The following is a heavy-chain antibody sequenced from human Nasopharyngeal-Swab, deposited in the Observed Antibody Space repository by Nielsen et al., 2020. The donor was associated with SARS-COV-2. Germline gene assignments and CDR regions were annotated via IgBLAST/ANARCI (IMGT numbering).Heavy chain of an antibody. CDR2: IYYSGST. J-gene: IGHJ6*03. V-gene: IGHV4-31*03. D-gene: IGHD3-3*01. CDR1: GGSISSCGYY. CDR3: ARGGDFWSGYYPSYYYDYMDV. Sequence: SETLSLTCTVSGGSISSCGYYWSWIRQHPGKGLEWIGYIYYSGSTYYNPSLKSRVTISVDTSKNQFSLKLSSVTAADTSVYYCARGGDFWSGYYPSYYYDYMDVWGKGTTVTVSS.